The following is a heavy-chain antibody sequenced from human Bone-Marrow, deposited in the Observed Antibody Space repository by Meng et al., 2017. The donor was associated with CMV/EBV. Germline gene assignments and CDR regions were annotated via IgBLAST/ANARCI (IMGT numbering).Heavy chain of an antibody. CDR1: GFSFSDDA. V-gene: IGHV3-30*02. CDR2: NRHDGSNK. J-gene: IGHJ6*02. CDR3: AKGERQFCSSFNCHYQYYGMDV. D-gene: IGHD3-3*01. Sequence: GGSLRLSCAASGFSFSDDAMHWVRQAPGKGLEWVTFNRHDGSNKYYAESVKGRFTISRDNSKSTLYLHMNRLRPEDTAVYYCAKGERQFCSSFNCHYQYYGMDVWGQGTTVTVSS.